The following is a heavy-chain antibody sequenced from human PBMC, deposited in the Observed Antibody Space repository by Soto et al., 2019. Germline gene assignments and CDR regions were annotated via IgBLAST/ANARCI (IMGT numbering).Heavy chain of an antibody. D-gene: IGHD3-10*01. Sequence: QVQLVESGGGVVQPGRSLRLSCAASGFTFSSYGMHWVRQAPGKGLEWVAVISYDGSNKYYADSVKGRFTIARDNSKNTLDLQMNSLRSEDTAVYYCATPLRMWFGELLGTIDYWGQGTLVTVSS. V-gene: IGHV3-30*03. CDR2: ISYDGSNK. CDR3: ATPLRMWFGELLGTIDY. J-gene: IGHJ4*02. CDR1: GFTFSSYG.